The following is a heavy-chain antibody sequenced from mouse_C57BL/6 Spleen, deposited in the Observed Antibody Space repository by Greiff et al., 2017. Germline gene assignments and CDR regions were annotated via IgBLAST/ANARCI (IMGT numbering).Heavy chain of an antibody. D-gene: IGHD2-4*01. CDR2: IDPNSGGT. CDR3: ARPYDYDGPWYFDY. CDR1: GYTFTSYW. Sequence: QVHVKQSGAELVKPGASVKLSCKASGYTFTSYWMHWVKQRPGRGLEWIGRIDPNSGGTKYNEKFKSKATLTVDKPSSTAYMQLSSLTSEDSAVYYCARPYDYDGPWYFDYWGQGTTLTVSS. V-gene: IGHV1-72*01. J-gene: IGHJ2*01.